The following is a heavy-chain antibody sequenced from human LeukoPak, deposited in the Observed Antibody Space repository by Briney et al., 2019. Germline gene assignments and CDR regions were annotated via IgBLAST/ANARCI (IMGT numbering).Heavy chain of an antibody. CDR1: GGSFSGFY. V-gene: IGHV4-34*01. D-gene: IGHD6-13*01. CDR3: ARGRQYSSSWYYY. Sequence: SETLSLTCAVYGGSFSGFYWSWIRQPPPKGLEWIGEINHSGSTNYNQSLKSRVTISVDTSKNQFSLKLSSVTAADTAVYYCARGRQYSSSWYYYWGQGTLVTVSS. CDR2: INHSGST. J-gene: IGHJ4*02.